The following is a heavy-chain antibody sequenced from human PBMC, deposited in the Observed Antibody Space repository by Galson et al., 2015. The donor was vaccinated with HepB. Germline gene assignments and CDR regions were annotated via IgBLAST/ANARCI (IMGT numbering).Heavy chain of an antibody. CDR3: ARDGPRKYRSSTSCSIDY. V-gene: IGHV1-18*01. CDR1: GYTFTSYG. Sequence: SVKVSCKASGYTFTSYGISWVRQAPGQGLEWMGWISAYNGNTNYAQKLQGRVTMTTDTSTSTAYMELRSLRSDDTAVYYCARDGPRKYRSSTSCSIDYWGQGTLVTVSS. CDR2: ISAYNGNT. J-gene: IGHJ4*02. D-gene: IGHD2-2*01.